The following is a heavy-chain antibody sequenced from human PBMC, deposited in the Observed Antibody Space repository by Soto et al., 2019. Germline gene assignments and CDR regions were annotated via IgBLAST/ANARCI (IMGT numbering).Heavy chain of an antibody. J-gene: IGHJ3*02. Sequence: GGSLRLSCAASGFTFSGSAMHWVRQASGKWLEWVGRIRSKANSYATAYAASVKGRFTISRDESKNTAYLQMNSLKTEDTAVYYCTLIAVAAHDAFDIWGQGTMVTVSS. CDR1: GFTFSGSA. V-gene: IGHV3-73*01. CDR3: TLIAVAAHDAFDI. CDR2: IRSKANSYAT. D-gene: IGHD6-19*01.